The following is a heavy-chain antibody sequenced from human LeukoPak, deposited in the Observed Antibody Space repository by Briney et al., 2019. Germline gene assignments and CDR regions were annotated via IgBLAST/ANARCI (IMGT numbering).Heavy chain of an antibody. V-gene: IGHV4-39*02. CDR1: GGSISSGDCD. CDR3: ARDMVVPPYNWFDP. CDR2: IYSSGST. D-gene: IGHD2-2*01. J-gene: IGHJ5*02. Sequence: SETLSLTCSVSGGSISSGDCDWGWIRQPPGKGLEWIGTIYSSGSTYYNPSLTSRVSISVDTSKNQFSLKLRSVTAADTAVYYCARDMVVPPYNWFDPWGREPWSPSPQ.